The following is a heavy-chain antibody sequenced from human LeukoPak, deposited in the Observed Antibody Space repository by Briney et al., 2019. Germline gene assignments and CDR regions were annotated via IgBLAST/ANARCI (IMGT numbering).Heavy chain of an antibody. V-gene: IGHV3-7*01. D-gene: IGHD6-19*01. J-gene: IGHJ4*02. CDR2: IKQGGSGK. Sequence: GGSLRLSCAASGFTFSRHWMSWVRQAPGKGLEWVANIKQGGSGKYYVDSVKGRFTISRDNAKNSLSLQMNSLRAEDTALYYCARALRAQWLSFDYWGQGILVTVSS. CDR3: ARALRAQWLSFDY. CDR1: GFTFSRHW.